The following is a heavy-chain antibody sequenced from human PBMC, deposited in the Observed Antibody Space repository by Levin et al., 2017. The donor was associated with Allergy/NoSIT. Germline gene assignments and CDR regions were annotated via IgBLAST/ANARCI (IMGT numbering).Heavy chain of an antibody. CDR1: GFTFSSYW. CDR2: ISSDGSSA. CDR3: PSMRLKGRT. Sequence: PGGSLRLSCAASGFTFSSYWMYWVRQAPGKGLVCVSRISSDGSSATYADFVKGRLSTSRDNAKNTLFLQMNRLSADDTAVYYCPSMRLKGRTWGQGTLVTVSS. J-gene: IGHJ5*02. D-gene: IGHD1-14*01. V-gene: IGHV3-74*03.